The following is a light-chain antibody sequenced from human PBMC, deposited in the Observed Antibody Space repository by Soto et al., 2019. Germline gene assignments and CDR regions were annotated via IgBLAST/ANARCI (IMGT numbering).Light chain of an antibody. CDR2: AAS. Sequence: AIRMTQSPSSFSASTGDRVTITCRASQGISSYLAWYQQKPGKAPKLLIYAASTLQSGVPSRFSGSGSGTDFTLTIRCLQSEDSGTYYCQQYYSYPWTFGQGTKVDIK. V-gene: IGKV1-8*01. CDR3: QQYYSYPWT. CDR1: QGISSY. J-gene: IGKJ1*01.